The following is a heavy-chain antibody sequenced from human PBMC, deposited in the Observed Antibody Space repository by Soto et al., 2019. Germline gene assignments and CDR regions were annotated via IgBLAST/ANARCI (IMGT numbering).Heavy chain of an antibody. J-gene: IGHJ3*02. V-gene: IGHV3-53*01. CDR3: ARRDDSETFDI. CDR1: GVSVTAHY. Sequence: EVQLVESGGVLIQPGGSLRLICAASGVSVTAHYMTWVRQAPGKGLEWLSIIYRGGGTYYADSLKGRAIISRDGSRNMVFLQMNSLTAEEAGVYYCARRDDSETFDIWGRGTAVNVSS. CDR2: IYRGGGT. D-gene: IGHD5-18*01.